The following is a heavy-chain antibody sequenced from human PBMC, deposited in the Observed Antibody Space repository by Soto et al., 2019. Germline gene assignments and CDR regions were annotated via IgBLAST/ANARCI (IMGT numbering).Heavy chain of an antibody. CDR2: AYPSDSDV. V-gene: IGHV5-51*01. D-gene: IGHD3-16*01. Sequence: GESLKISCQGSGYRFTSSWIGWVRQMPGKGLEWLGNAYPSDSDVRYSPSFEGRVTISADNSINTAYLHLLNLKASDTAIYYCKKGATSRFDSWGQGTRLTVSS. J-gene: IGHJ4*02. CDR3: KKGATSRFDS. CDR1: GYRFTSSW.